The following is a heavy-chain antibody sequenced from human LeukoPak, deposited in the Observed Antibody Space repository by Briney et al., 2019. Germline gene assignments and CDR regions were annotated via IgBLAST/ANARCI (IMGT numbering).Heavy chain of an antibody. CDR3: AVGQSGSYYFDY. J-gene: IGHJ4*02. CDR1: GYTFTSYG. V-gene: IGHV1-18*01. Sequence: ASVTVSCQASGYTFTSYGISWVRQAPGQGLEWMGWISAYNGNTNYAQKLQARATMTTDTSTSTAYMELRSLRSDDTAVYYCAVGQSGSYYFDYWGQGTLVTVSS. CDR2: ISAYNGNT. D-gene: IGHD1-26*01.